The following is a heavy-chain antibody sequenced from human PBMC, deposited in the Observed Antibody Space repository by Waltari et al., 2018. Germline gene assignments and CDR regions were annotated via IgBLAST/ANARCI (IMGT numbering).Heavy chain of an antibody. D-gene: IGHD3-3*01. CDR2: IPSVWTRR. Sequence: QLVESGGGLVQPGGSLRLSCVAYGFTFSNFWMHWVRQAPGKGLEWVSPIPSVWTRRAYADSVKGRFTVSRDNSKNTLYLEMNSLRAEDTDVYYCANHRPSGYGMEVSGQGTTVTFSS. V-gene: IGHV3-74*01. J-gene: IGHJ6*02. CDR1: GFTFSNFW. CDR3: ANHRPSGYGMEV.